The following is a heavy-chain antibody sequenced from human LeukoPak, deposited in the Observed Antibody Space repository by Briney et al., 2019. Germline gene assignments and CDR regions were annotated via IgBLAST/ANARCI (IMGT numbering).Heavy chain of an antibody. CDR2: IHSSGST. V-gene: IGHV4-59*01. Sequence: SETLSLTCTVSGGSISDYYWTWIRQPPGKGLEWTAYIHSSGSTNYNPSLKSRVIISVDTSRSQLSLKLSSVTAADTAVYYCARIEGDNSLDYWGQGTLVTVSS. CDR3: ARIEGDNSLDY. J-gene: IGHJ4*02. D-gene: IGHD3-16*01. CDR1: GGSISDYY.